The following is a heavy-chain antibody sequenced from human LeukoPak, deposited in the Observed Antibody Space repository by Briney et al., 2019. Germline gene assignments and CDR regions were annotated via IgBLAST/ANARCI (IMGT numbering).Heavy chain of an antibody. D-gene: IGHD3-3*01. CDR1: GYTLTQLS. Sequence: ASVKVSCKVSGYTLTQLSVHWVRQAPGKGLEWMGGLDVEDGEIIYAQKFQGRVTMTEDTSTGTAYMELSSLRSEDTAVYYCATNRQIMILGVVIMPAFDIWGQGTMVTVSS. V-gene: IGHV1-24*01. CDR2: LDVEDGEI. J-gene: IGHJ3*02. CDR3: ATNRQIMILGVVIMPAFDI.